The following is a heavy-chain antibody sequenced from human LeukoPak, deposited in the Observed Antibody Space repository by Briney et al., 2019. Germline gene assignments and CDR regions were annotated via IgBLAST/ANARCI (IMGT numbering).Heavy chain of an antibody. CDR2: VKQDGSEK. D-gene: IGHD5-18*01. CDR1: GFTFSTYW. V-gene: IGHV3-7*01. Sequence: GGSLRLSCAASGFTFSTYWMSWVRQAPGKGLEWVANVKQDGSEKYYVDSVKGRFTISRDNAKNSLYLQMNSLRAEDTAVYYCARDRRDTYYGMDVWGQGTTVTVSS. J-gene: IGHJ6*02. CDR3: ARDRRDTYYGMDV.